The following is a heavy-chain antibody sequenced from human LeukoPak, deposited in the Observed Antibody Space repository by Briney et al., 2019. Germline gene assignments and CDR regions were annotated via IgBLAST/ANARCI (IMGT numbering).Heavy chain of an antibody. CDR3: ARGGSGGSCYY. D-gene: IGHD2-15*01. CDR2: INSDGSST. J-gene: IGHJ4*02. V-gene: IGHV3-74*01. Sequence: GGSLRLSCAASGFTFSSYSMNWVRQAPGKGLVWVSRINSDGSSTSYADSVKGRFTISRDNAKNTLYLQMNSLRAEDTAVYYCARGGSGGSCYYWGQGTLVTVSS. CDR1: GFTFSSYS.